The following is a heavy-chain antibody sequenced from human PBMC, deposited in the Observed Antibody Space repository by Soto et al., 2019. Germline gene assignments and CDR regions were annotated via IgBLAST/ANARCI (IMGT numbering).Heavy chain of an antibody. CDR2: IGPTGDT. CDR3: ARAASTWDFDY. CDR1: GFTFSNYD. Sequence: GGSLRLSCAASGFTFSNYDMHWVRQATGKGLEWVSAIGPTGDTYYPGSVKGRFTISRENAKNSLYLQMNSLRAEDTAVYYCARAASTWDFDYWGQGTLVTVSS. J-gene: IGHJ4*02. V-gene: IGHV3-13*01. D-gene: IGHD6-25*01.